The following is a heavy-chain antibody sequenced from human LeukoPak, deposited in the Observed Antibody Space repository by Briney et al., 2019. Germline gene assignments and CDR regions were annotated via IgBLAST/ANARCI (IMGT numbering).Heavy chain of an antibody. J-gene: IGHJ4*02. D-gene: IGHD4-17*01. V-gene: IGHV3-23*01. CDR2: IAADGRST. CDR3: AKRSAPATVTTRANYFDY. Sequence: GGSLRLSCAASGFTFSSYTMSWVRQAPGKGLEWVSTIAADGRSTFYADSVKGRFTISRDNSRNTLYLQMDSLRAEDTAVYYCAKRSAPATVTTRANYFDYWGQGTLVTVSS. CDR1: GFTFSSYT.